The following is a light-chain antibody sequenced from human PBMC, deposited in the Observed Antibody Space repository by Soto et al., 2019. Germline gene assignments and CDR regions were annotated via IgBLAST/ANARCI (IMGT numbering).Light chain of an antibody. Sequence: EIVLTQSPGTVSLSPGERATLSCRASQSVSSRNLAWYRQKPGQAPSLLIFGASNRATGIPDRFSGSRSGTDFTLNISRLEPEDCAVYYCLRYGDSPPAYTFGQGTKLEIK. CDR2: GAS. J-gene: IGKJ2*01. CDR3: LRYGDSPPAYT. CDR1: QSVSSRN. V-gene: IGKV3-20*01.